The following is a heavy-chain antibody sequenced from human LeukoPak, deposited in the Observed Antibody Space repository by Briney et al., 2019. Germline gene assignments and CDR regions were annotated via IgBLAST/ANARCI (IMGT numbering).Heavy chain of an antibody. CDR3: TTGIRRVDY. D-gene: IGHD3-3*02. J-gene: IGHJ4*02. CDR1: GFTFSGSA. Sequence: GGSLRLSCAASGFTFSGSAMHWVRQASGKGLEWVGRIRSKANNYATAYAASVKGRFTIPRDDSKNTLYLQMNSPKTEDTAVYYCTTGIRRVDYWGQGTLVTVSS. V-gene: IGHV3-73*01. CDR2: IRSKANNYAT.